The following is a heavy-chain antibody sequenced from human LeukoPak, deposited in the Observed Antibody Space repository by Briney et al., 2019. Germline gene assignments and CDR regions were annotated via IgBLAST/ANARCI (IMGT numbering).Heavy chain of an antibody. Sequence: ASVKVSCKASGYTFTSYDINWVRQPTGQGLEWMGWMNPNSGNTGYAQKFQGRVTMTMNTSISTAYMELSSLRSEDTAVYYCASGTLPTSTLRGSYYLGLLLRDYGMDVWGQGTTVTVSS. CDR3: ASGTLPTSTLRGSYYLGLLLRDYGMDV. D-gene: IGHD1-26*01. CDR2: MNPNSGNT. J-gene: IGHJ6*02. V-gene: IGHV1-8*01. CDR1: GYTFTSYD.